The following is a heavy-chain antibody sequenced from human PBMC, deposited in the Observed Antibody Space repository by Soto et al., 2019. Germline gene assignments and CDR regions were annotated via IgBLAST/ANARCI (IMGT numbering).Heavy chain of an antibody. D-gene: IGHD2-8*01. CDR2: IYHSGST. V-gene: IGHV4-30-2*01. CDR1: GGSISSGGYS. CDR3: ARGYCTNGVCYSAQGAFDI. Sequence: QLQLQESGSGLVKPSQTLSLTCAVSGGSISSGGYSWSWIRQPPGKGLEWIGYIYHSGSTYYNPSLKSRVTISVDRSKNQFSLKLSSVTAADTAVYYCARGYCTNGVCYSAQGAFDIWGQGTMVTVSS. J-gene: IGHJ3*02.